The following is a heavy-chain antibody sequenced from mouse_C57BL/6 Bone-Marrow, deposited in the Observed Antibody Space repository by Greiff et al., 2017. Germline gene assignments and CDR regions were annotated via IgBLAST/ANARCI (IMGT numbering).Heavy chain of an antibody. J-gene: IGHJ3*01. CDR2: IDPENGDT. D-gene: IGHD2-4*01. CDR1: GFNIKDYY. Sequence: VQLQQSGAELVRPGASVKLSCTASGFNIKDYYMHWVKQRPEQGLEWIGWIDPENGDTDYAAKFQGKATLTADTSSNTAYLQLSSLTSEDTAVYSGTSIDYDGLPWFAYWGQGTLVTVSA. CDR3: TSIDYDGLPWFAY. V-gene: IGHV14-4*01.